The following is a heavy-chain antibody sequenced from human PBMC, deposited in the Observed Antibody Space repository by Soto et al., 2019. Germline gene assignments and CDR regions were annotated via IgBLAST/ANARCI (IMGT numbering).Heavy chain of an antibody. CDR3: ARVVEYYDFWSGSHNWFDP. CDR2: ISSSGSTI. Sequence: PGGSLRLSCAASGFTFSDYYMSWIRQAPGKGLEWVSYISSSGSTIYYADSVKGRFTISRDNAKNSLYLQMNSLRAEDTAVYYCARVVEYYDFWSGSHNWFDPWGQGTLVTVS. J-gene: IGHJ5*02. V-gene: IGHV3-11*01. D-gene: IGHD3-3*01. CDR1: GFTFSDYY.